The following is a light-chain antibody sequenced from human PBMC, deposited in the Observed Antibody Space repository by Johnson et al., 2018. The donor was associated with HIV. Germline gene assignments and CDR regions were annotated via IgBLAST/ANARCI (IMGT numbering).Light chain of an antibody. CDR3: GTWDSSLSVYV. J-gene: IGLJ1*01. Sequence: QSVLTQPPSVSAAPGQKVTISCSGSSSNIGNNYVSWYQQFPGTAPKLLIYENKKRPAGIPDRFSGSKSGTSVTLDITGLQTGDEADYYCGTWDSSLSVYVFGTGTKVTVL. CDR1: SSNIGNNY. V-gene: IGLV1-51*02. CDR2: ENK.